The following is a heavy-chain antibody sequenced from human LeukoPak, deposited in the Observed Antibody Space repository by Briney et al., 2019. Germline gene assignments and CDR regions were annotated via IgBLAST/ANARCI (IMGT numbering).Heavy chain of an antibody. CDR2: IYYSGST. V-gene: IGHV4-39*07. CDR1: GGSISSSSYY. D-gene: IGHD3-10*01. J-gene: IGHJ4*02. CDR3: ARLSYGSGSYYLGY. Sequence: PSETLSLTCTVSGGSISSSSYYWGWIRQPPGKGLEWIGYIYYSGSTYYNPSLKSRVTISVDTSKNQFSLKLSSVTAADTAVYYCARLSYGSGSYYLGYWGQGTLVTVSS.